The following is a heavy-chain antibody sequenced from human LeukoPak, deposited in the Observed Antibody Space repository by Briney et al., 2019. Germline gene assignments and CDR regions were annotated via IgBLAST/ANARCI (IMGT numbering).Heavy chain of an antibody. Sequence: GESLKISCKGSGYSFTSYWIGWVRQMPGKGLEWTGIIYPGDSDTRYSPSFQGQVTISADKSISTAYLQWSSLKASDTAMYYCARPNYYDSSGYYYYFDYWGQGTLVTVSS. J-gene: IGHJ4*02. V-gene: IGHV5-51*01. CDR1: GYSFTSYW. CDR2: IYPGDSDT. CDR3: ARPNYYDSSGYYYYFDY. D-gene: IGHD3-22*01.